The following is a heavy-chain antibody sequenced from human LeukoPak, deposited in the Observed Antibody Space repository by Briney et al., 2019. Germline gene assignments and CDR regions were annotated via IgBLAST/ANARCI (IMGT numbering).Heavy chain of an antibody. J-gene: IGHJ3*01. D-gene: IGHD5-24*01. CDR3: ARIRGGYNEDYDL. V-gene: IGHV1-46*01. CDR1: GYTFTDSY. Sequence: ASVKVSCKASGYTFTDSYVHWVRQAPGQVLEWMGLIDPDGGNTNYAQNFQGRVTLTRDTSTSTLYMGLSSLRPEDTAMYYCARIRGGYNEDYDLWGQGTVVTVPT. CDR2: IDPDGGNT.